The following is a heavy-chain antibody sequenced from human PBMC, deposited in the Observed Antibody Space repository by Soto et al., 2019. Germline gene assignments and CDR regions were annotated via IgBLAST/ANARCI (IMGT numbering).Heavy chain of an antibody. CDR2: IYSSGST. J-gene: IGHJ5*02. CDR1: GGSISSHY. V-gene: IGHV4-59*11. Sequence: SETLSLTCTVSGGSISSHYWNWIRQPPGKGLEWIGYIYSSGSTNYNPSLKSRVTMSVDTSKNQLSLKLSSMTAADTAVYYCARRRGSGSYSDWFDPWGQGTLVTVSS. CDR3: ARRRGSGSYSDWFDP. D-gene: IGHD3-10*01.